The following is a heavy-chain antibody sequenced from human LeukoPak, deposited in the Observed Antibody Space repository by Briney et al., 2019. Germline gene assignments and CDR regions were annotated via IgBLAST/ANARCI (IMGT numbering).Heavy chain of an antibody. V-gene: IGHV3-66*01. J-gene: IGHJ3*01. Sequence: GGSLRLSCAASEFSVGSNYMTWVRQAPGKGLEWVSLIYSGGSTYYADSVKGRFTISRDNSKNTLYLQMNSLRAEDTAVYYCARGRGGYPDWGQGTMVTVSS. CDR3: ARGRGGYPD. CDR2: IYSGGST. D-gene: IGHD5-12*01. CDR1: EFSVGSNY.